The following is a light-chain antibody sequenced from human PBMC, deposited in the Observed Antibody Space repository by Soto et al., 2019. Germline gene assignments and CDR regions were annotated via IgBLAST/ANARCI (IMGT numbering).Light chain of an antibody. V-gene: IGKV2-30*01. CDR3: KQRTHRPHT. CDR2: KVS. CDR1: QSLVCSAGNSY. J-gene: IGKJ1*01. Sequence: DVVMTQSPLSLPVTLGQPASISCRSSQSLVCSAGNSYLSWFQQRPGQSPRRLMYKVSNRDSGVPDRFSGSGSGTDFTLQISRVEAEDVGVYYCKQRTHRPHTFGQGTKVDIK.